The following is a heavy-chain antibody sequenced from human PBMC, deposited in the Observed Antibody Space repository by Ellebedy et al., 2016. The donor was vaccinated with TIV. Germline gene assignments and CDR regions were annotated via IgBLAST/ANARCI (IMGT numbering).Heavy chain of an antibody. CDR2: INSKGDRT. V-gene: IGHV3-64*01. D-gene: IGHD3-22*01. CDR3: ARAGNYYDRGGYSPLDY. Sequence: PGGSLRLSCVASGFTFSTYAMHWVRQAPGKGLEYVSVINSKGDRTYYANSVEGRLTISRDTSKNTLYLQMGSLTPEDMAVYYCARAGNYYDRGGYSPLDYWGQGTVVTVSS. J-gene: IGHJ4*02. CDR1: GFTFSTYA.